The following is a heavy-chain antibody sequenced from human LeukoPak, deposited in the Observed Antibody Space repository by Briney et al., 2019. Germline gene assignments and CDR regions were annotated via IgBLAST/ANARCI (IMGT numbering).Heavy chain of an antibody. CDR1: GRSISSYY. D-gene: IGHD2-2*01. CDR3: ARSLPAAGSRDWFDP. CDR2: IYYSGST. J-gene: IGHJ5*02. Sequence: SETLSLTCTVPGRSISSYYWSWIRQPPGKGLEWIGYIYYSGSTNYNPSLKSRVTISVDTSKNQFSLKLSSVTAADTAVYYCARSLPAAGSRDWFDPWGQGTLVTVSS. V-gene: IGHV4-59*01.